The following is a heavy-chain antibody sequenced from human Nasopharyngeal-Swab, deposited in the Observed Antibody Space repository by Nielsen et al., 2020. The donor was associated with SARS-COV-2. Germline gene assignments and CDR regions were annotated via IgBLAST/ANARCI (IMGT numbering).Heavy chain of an antibody. J-gene: IGHJ5*02. V-gene: IGHV4/OR15-8*01. CDR1: GGSISSSNW. D-gene: IGHD3-10*01. CDR3: ARSPRGGFDP. CDR2: INHSRSP. Sequence: SERLYLTCAVSGGSISSSNWWSWIRPPPGKGLEWIGEINHSRSPNYNPSLKILLTIAVDTSKNHFSLKLSSVTAADTAVYYCARSPRGGFDPWGQGTLVTVSS.